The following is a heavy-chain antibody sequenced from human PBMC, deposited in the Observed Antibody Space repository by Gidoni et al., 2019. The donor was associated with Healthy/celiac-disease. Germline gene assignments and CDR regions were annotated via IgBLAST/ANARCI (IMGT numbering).Heavy chain of an antibody. J-gene: IGHJ4*02. Sequence: QVQLVESGGGVVQPGRSLRLSCAASGFHFSSYGMHWVRQAPGKGLEWVAVIWYDGSNKYYADSVKGRFTISRDNSKNTLYLQMNSLRAEDTAVYYCASLNDGRRGGADYWGQGTLVTVSS. CDR1: GFHFSSYG. CDR3: ASLNDGRRGGADY. CDR2: IWYDGSNK. V-gene: IGHV3-33*01. D-gene: IGHD1-1*01.